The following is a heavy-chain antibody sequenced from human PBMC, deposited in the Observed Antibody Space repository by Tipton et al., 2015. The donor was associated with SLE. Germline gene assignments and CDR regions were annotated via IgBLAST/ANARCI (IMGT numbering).Heavy chain of an antibody. CDR3: ARFEGDYYGSGRLIGGFDP. CDR2: INHSGST. V-gene: IGHV4-34*01. Sequence: LRLSCAVYGGSFSGYYWSWIRQPPGKGLEWIGEINHSGSTNYNPSLKSRVTISVDTSKNQFSLKLSSVTAADTAVYYCARFEGDYYGSGRLIGGFDPWGQGTLVTVSS. J-gene: IGHJ5*02. CDR1: GGSFSGYY. D-gene: IGHD3-10*01.